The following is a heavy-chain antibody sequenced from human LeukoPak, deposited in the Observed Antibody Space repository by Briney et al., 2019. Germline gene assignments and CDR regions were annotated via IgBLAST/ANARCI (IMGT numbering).Heavy chain of an antibody. Sequence: GGSLRLSCAASGFTFSSHGMHWVRQAPGKGLEWVAVIWYDGSNKFYADSMRGRFTISRDNSKNTLYVQMNSLRAEDTAVYYCARGRGSGWYDAFDIWGQGTMVTVSS. V-gene: IGHV3-33*01. CDR2: IWYDGSNK. J-gene: IGHJ3*02. D-gene: IGHD6-19*01. CDR3: ARGRGSGWYDAFDI. CDR1: GFTFSSHG.